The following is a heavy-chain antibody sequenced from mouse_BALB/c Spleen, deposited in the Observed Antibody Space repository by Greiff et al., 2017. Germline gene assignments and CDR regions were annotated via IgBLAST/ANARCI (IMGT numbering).Heavy chain of an antibody. V-gene: IGHV5-4*02. Sequence: EVQRVESGGGLVKPGGSLKLSCAASGFTFSDYYMYWVRQTPEKRLEWVATISDGGSYTYYPDSVKGRYTISSKNAKNNLYQQMSSLKAEDTAKYCGRREANVPYAMDYWGQGTSVTVSS. D-gene: IGHD5-1*01. J-gene: IGHJ4*01. CDR2: ISDGGSYT. CDR1: GFTFSDYY. CDR3: RREANVPYAMDY.